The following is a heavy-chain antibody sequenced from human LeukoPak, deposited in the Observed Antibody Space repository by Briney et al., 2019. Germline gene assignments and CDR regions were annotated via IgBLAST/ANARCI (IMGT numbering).Heavy chain of an antibody. V-gene: IGHV3-7*03. Sequence: GGSLRLSCAASGFTFSSYWMSWVRQAPGKGLEWVANIKQDGSEKYYVDSVKGRFTISRDNAKNPLYLQMNSLRAEDTAVYYCAKWKYSNSGIDDYWGQGTLVTVSS. J-gene: IGHJ4*02. CDR1: GFTFSSYW. D-gene: IGHD6-6*01. CDR2: IKQDGSEK. CDR3: AKWKYSNSGIDDY.